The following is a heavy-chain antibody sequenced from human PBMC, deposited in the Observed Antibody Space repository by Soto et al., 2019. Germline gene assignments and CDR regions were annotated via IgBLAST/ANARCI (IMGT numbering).Heavy chain of an antibody. CDR3: ARWYYYGSGSYSDGMDV. J-gene: IGHJ6*02. Sequence: QVQLQESGPGLVKPSEPLSLTCTVSGGSISSYYWSWIRQPPGKGLEWIGYIYYSGSTNYNPSLKSRVTISVAPSNNQFSLKLSSVTAADTAVYYCARWYYYGSGSYSDGMDVLCQGTTVTVSS. D-gene: IGHD3-10*01. V-gene: IGHV4-59*01. CDR1: GGSISSYY. CDR2: IYYSGST.